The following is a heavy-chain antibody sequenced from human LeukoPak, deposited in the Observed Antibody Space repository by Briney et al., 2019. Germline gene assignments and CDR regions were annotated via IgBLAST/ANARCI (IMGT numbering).Heavy chain of an antibody. CDR3: ARSLGYCSSTSCYGNWFDP. Sequence: GESLKISCKGSGYSFTSYWIGLVRQMPGKGLEWVGTIYPGDSDTRYSPSFQGQVTISADKSISTAYLQWSSLKASDTAMYYCARSLGYCSSTSCYGNWFDPWGQGTLVTVSS. D-gene: IGHD2-2*01. CDR2: IYPGDSDT. J-gene: IGHJ5*02. V-gene: IGHV5-51*01. CDR1: GYSFTSYW.